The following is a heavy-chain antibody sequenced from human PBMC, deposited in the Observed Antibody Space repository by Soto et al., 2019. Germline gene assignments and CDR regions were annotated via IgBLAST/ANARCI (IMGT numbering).Heavy chain of an antibody. Sequence: GRSLRLFCAASGFTFSSYSIHWVRQAPGKGLEWVSYISSGSTTIYYADSVRGRFTISRDNAKNSLYLQMNSLRAEDTAVYYCARGYSSFDYWGQGTLVTVSS. CDR3: ARGYSSFDY. CDR1: GFTFSSYS. D-gene: IGHD6-13*01. J-gene: IGHJ4*02. CDR2: ISSGSTTI. V-gene: IGHV3-48*01.